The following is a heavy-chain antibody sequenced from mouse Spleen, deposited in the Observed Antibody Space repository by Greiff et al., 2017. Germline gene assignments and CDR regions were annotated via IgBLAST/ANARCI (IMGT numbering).Heavy chain of an antibody. Sequence: VQLPPSGAELVRPGASVKLSCTASGFNIKDYYMHWVQQRPDQGLEWIGRIDPEDGDTEYVPKFQGTATMTADTSSNTAYLQLSSLTSEDTAVYYCTIELGLWGYWGQGTTLTVSS. V-gene: IGHV14-1*01. J-gene: IGHJ2*01. CDR3: TIELGLWGY. CDR2: IDPEDGDT. D-gene: IGHD4-1*01. CDR1: GFNIKDYY.